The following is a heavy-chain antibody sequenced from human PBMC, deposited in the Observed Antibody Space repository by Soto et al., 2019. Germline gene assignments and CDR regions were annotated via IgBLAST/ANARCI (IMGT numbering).Heavy chain of an antibody. CDR3: ASSLIGPVTFAY. CDR2: IYSGGGT. V-gene: IGHV3-66*01. CDR1: GPTVGSSF. D-gene: IGHD4-4*01. J-gene: IGHJ4*02. Sequence: GEALKISCAASGPTVGSSFMSWVRQAPGKGLECVSVIYSGGGTYHADSVKGRFTISRDSSKNTLYLQLNSLRAEDTAVYYCASSLIGPVTFAYWGQRALVTVSS.